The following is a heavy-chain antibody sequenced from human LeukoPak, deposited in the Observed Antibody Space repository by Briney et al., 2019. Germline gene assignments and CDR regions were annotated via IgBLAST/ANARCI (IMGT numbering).Heavy chain of an antibody. V-gene: IGHV3-53*01. CDR2: IYSGGST. Sequence: PGGSLRLSCAAYGFTFSSYAMSWVRQAPGKGLEWVSVIYSGGSTYYADSVKGRFTISRDNSKNTLYLQMNSLRAEDTAVYYCARVQVVAGYYFDYWGQGTLVTVSS. D-gene: IGHD2-15*01. J-gene: IGHJ4*02. CDR1: GFTFSSYA. CDR3: ARVQVVAGYYFDY.